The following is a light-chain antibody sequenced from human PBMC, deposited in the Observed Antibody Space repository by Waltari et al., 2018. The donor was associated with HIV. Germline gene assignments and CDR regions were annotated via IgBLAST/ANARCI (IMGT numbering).Light chain of an antibody. J-gene: IGKJ4*01. CDR2: DAS. Sequence: EIVLTQSPATLSLSPGERATLSCRASQSISSYLAWYQQTPGQAPRLLIYDASNRATGIPARFSGSGSGTDFTLTISRLEPEDFAVYHCQHRSNWPLTFGGGTKVEIK. V-gene: IGKV3-11*01. CDR1: QSISSY. CDR3: QHRSNWPLT.